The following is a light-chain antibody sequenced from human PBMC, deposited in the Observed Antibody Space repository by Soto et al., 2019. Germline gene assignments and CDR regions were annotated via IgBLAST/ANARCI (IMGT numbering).Light chain of an antibody. Sequence: DIQMTQSPSSLSASVGDIDTITCRAGQGISTYLNWYQQKPGKAPKILIYDTSSLQIGVPARCSGSGSGTEFTLTISSLQPEDFATYYCQQSYSIPFTFGPGTKVDIK. J-gene: IGKJ3*01. CDR2: DTS. CDR1: QGISTY. CDR3: QQSYSIPFT. V-gene: IGKV1-39*01.